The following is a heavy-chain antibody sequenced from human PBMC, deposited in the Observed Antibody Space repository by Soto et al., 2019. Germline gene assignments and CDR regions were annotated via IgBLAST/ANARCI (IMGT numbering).Heavy chain of an antibody. CDR2: IIPIFGTA. CDR1: GGTFSSYA. V-gene: IGHV1-69*12. CDR3: AGGPGYCSGGSCPKTDWFDP. Sequence: QVQLVQSGAEVKKPGSSVKVSCKASGGTFSSYAISWVRQPPGQGLEWMGGIIPIFGTANYAQKFQGRVTITAYEFKRAAYMELSSLGCVDTAVYYCAGGPGYCSGGSCPKTDWFDPWGQGSLVTVSS. J-gene: IGHJ5*02. D-gene: IGHD2-15*01.